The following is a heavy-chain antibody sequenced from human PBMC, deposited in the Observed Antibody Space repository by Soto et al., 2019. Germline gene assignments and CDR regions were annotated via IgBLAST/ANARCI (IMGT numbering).Heavy chain of an antibody. CDR3: ARGSVSAANLDYYYYGMDV. V-gene: IGHV1-69*13. Sequence: ASVKVSCKASGGTFSSYAISWVRQAPGQGLEWMGGIIPIFGTANYAQKFQGRVTITADESTSTAYMELSSLRSEDTAVYYCARGSVSAANLDYYYYGMDVWGQGTTVTVYS. D-gene: IGHD2-2*01. CDR1: GGTFSSYA. CDR2: IIPIFGTA. J-gene: IGHJ6*02.